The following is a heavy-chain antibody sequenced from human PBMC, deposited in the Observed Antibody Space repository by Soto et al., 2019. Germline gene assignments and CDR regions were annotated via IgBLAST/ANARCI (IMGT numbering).Heavy chain of an antibody. V-gene: IGHV3-7*01. CDR1: GFTFSNFW. CDR3: AKDGSGWSVT. CDR2: TNQDGTEK. D-gene: IGHD6-19*01. Sequence: EVQLVESGGDSVQPGGSLRLSCAASGFTFSNFWMSWLREAPGRGLEWVANTNQDGTEKNYLDSVRGRFTISRDNAKNSLSLQIHSLRAEDTAVYYYAKDGSGWSVTWGQGTPVIVSS. J-gene: IGHJ5*02.